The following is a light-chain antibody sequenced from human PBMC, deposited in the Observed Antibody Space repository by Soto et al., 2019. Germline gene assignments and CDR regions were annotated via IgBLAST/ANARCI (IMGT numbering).Light chain of an antibody. Sequence: SVLPQPASVSGSPGQSITITCTGTSSDVGGYNYVSWYQQHPGKAPKLMIYDVSNRPSGVSNRFSGSKSGNTASLTISGLQAEDEADYYCSSYTSSSTAVVFGGGTKVTVL. CDR2: DVS. V-gene: IGLV2-14*01. CDR3: SSYTSSSTAVV. J-gene: IGLJ2*01. CDR1: SSDVGGYNY.